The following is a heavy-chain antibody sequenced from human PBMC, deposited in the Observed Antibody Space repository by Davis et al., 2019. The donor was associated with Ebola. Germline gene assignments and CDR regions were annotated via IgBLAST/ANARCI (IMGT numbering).Heavy chain of an antibody. J-gene: IGHJ6*02. V-gene: IGHV3-33*01. D-gene: IGHD2-15*01. Sequence: GGSLRLSCAASGFNFRSYGMHWVRQAPDKGLEWVAVIWYDGSRKYYGDSVKGRFTISRDNSNNLLYLQMNSLRAEDTAVYYCAIPDCSGANCYSVYIKNWGQGTTVTVSS. CDR3: AIPDCSGANCYSVYIKN. CDR2: IWYDGSRK. CDR1: GFNFRSYG.